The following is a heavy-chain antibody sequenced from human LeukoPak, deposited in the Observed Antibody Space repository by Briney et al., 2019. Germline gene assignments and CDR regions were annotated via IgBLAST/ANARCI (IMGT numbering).Heavy chain of an antibody. V-gene: IGHV1-18*01. D-gene: IGHD6-13*01. CDR1: GYTFTSYG. CDR3: ARGPYGGIAAAEYTDY. J-gene: IGHJ4*02. Sequence: ASVKVSCKASGYTFTSYGISWVRQAPGQGLEWMGWISAYNGNTNYAQKLQGRVTLTTDTSTSAAYMELSSLRSEDTAVYYCARGPYGGIAAAEYTDYWGQGTLVTVSS. CDR2: ISAYNGNT.